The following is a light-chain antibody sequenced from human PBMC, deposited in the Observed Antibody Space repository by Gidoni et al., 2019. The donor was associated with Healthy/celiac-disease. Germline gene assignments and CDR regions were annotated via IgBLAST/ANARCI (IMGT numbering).Light chain of an antibody. V-gene: IGKV4-1*01. CDR3: QQYYSTPGFT. J-gene: IGKJ3*01. Sequence: DIVMTPSPVSLSVSLCERATINCKSSQSVLYSSNNKNYLAWYQQQTGQPPKLLIYLASTRESGVPERCSGSGSGTDFTLTISSLKAEDVEVYYCQQYYSTPGFTFGPGTKVDIK. CDR1: QSVLYSSNNKNY. CDR2: LAS.